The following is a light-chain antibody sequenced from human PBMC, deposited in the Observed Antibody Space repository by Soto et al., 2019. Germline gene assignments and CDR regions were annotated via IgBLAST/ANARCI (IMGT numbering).Light chain of an antibody. CDR3: AADHGSGSNLHVL. CDR1: SGYGNYK. V-gene: IGLV9-49*01. J-gene: IGLJ2*01. Sequence: QSVLTQPPSTSASLGASVTLTCTLSSGYGNYKVDWYQQRPGKGPRFVMRVATGGIVGSKGDGIPDRFSVLGSGLTRSLTIKNIQEEDEGDYLCAADHGSGSNLHVLFGGGTKVTVL. CDR2: VATGGIVG.